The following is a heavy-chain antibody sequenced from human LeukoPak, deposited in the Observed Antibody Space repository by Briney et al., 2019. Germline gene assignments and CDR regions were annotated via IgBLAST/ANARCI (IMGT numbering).Heavy chain of an antibody. D-gene: IGHD6-13*01. CDR2: INPSGGST. V-gene: IGHV1-46*01. J-gene: IGHJ2*01. CDR3: ARDLDAAAAGRTTYWYFDL. Sequence: ASVKVSCKASGYTFTSYYMHWVRQAPGQGLEWMGIINPSGGSTSYAQKFQGRVTMTRDTSTSTVYMELSSLRSEDTAVYYCARDLDAAAAGRTTYWYFDLWGRGTLVTVSS. CDR1: GYTFTSYY.